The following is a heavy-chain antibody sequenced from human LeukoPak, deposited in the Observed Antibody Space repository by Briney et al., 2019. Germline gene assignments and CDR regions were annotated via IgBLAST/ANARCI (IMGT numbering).Heavy chain of an antibody. J-gene: IGHJ5*02. Sequence: ASVKVSCKASGYTFTSYAMHSVRQAPGQRLEWMGWINAGNGNTKYSQKFQGRVTITSDTSASTAYMELSSLRSEDTAVYYCARDSRNDYGDYSGFDPWGQGTLVTVSS. V-gene: IGHV1-3*01. CDR1: GYTFTSYA. D-gene: IGHD4-17*01. CDR2: INAGNGNT. CDR3: ARDSRNDYGDYSGFDP.